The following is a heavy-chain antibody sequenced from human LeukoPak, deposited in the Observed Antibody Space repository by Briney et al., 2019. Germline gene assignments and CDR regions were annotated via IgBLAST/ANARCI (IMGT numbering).Heavy chain of an antibody. CDR3: ARETVVVPAALDY. Sequence: GGSLRLSCAASGFTFSSYWMSWVRQAPGKGLEWVANIKQDGSEKYYVDSVKGRFTISRDDAKNSLYLQMNSLRAEDTAVYYCARETVVVPAALDYWGQETLVTVSS. V-gene: IGHV3-7*01. D-gene: IGHD2-2*01. CDR1: GFTFSSYW. CDR2: IKQDGSEK. J-gene: IGHJ4*02.